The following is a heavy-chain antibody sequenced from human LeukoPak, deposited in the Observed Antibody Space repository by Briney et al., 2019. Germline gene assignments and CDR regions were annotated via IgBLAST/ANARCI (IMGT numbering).Heavy chain of an antibody. J-gene: IGHJ4*02. D-gene: IGHD3-10*01. CDR1: GYSFTSYG. Sequence: GESLKISCKGSGYSFTSYGISWVRQAPGQGLEWMGWISAYNGNTNYAQKLQGRVTMTTDTSTSTAYMELRSLRSDDTAVYYCARDRITMVRGSFDYWGQGTLVTVSS. CDR2: ISAYNGNT. V-gene: IGHV1-18*01. CDR3: ARDRITMVRGSFDY.